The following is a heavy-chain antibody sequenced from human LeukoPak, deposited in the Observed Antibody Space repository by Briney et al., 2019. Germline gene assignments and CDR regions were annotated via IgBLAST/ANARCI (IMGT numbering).Heavy chain of an antibody. CDR1: GGSISSRNW. V-gene: IGHV4-4*01. J-gene: IGHJ6*03. Sequence: PSETLSLTCAVSGGSISSRNWWSWVRQPPGKGLEWIGEVHHSGSTNYNPSLKSRVTISVDTSKNQFSLKLSSVTAADTAVYCCARGRRYCSGGSCYRLYYYYYMDVWGKGTTVTVSS. CDR2: VHHSGST. CDR3: ARGRRYCSGGSCYRLYYYYYMDV. D-gene: IGHD2-15*01.